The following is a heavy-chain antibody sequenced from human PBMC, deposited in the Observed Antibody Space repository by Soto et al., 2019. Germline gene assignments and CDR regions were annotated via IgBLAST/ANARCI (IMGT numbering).Heavy chain of an antibody. CDR2: LYYGRSA. J-gene: IGHJ4*02. Sequence: QVQLQESGPGLVKPSETLSLTCAVSGDSISSYYCMWIRQPPGKGLESIGYLYYGRSANYNPSLKSRVTFSVDTSTNACPLTLSSMTAADTAVYYCAIRSMAVAPEHWDQGTLVTSSS. CDR1: GDSISSYY. D-gene: IGHD3-3*02. V-gene: IGHV4-59*01. CDR3: AIRSMAVAPEH.